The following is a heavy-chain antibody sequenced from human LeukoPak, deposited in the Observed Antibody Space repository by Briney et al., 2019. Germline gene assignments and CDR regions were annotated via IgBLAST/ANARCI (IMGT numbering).Heavy chain of an antibody. CDR2: ISGSGGST. V-gene: IGHV3-23*01. CDR3: AKGLTVAAAGSSSVY. J-gene: IGHJ4*02. Sequence: PGGSLRLSCAASGFTFSNFWMNWVRQAPGKGLEWVSAISGSGGSTYYADSVKGRFTISRDNSKNTLYLQMNSLRAEDTAVYYCAKGLTVAAAGSSSVYWGQGTLVTVSS. CDR1: GFTFSNFW. D-gene: IGHD6-13*01.